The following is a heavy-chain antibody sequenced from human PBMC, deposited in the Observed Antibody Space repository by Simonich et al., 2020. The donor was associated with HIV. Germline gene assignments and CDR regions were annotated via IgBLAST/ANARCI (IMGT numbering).Heavy chain of an antibody. D-gene: IGHD3-3*01. V-gene: IGHV4-34*01. CDR3: ARRDRELILYFDY. Sequence: QVQLQQWGAGLLKPSETLSLTCAVYGGSFSGYYWSWFRLPPGKGREWIGEIKHRDITNYKLDRNSRATISVDKSKNQFSLKLSSVTAADTAIYYCARRDRELILYFDYWGQGNLVTVSS. CDR2: IKHRDIT. J-gene: IGHJ4*02. CDR1: GGSFSGYY.